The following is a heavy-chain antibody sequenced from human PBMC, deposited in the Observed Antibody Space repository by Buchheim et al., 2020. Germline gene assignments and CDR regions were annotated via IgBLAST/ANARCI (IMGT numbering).Heavy chain of an antibody. CDR3: TTALRFLEWLLPWYYYYGMDV. V-gene: IGHV3-15*01. Sequence: EVQLVESGGGLVKPGGSLRLSCAASGFTFSNAWMSWVRQAPGKGLEWVGRIKSKTDGGTTDYAAPVKGRFTISRDDSKKTLYLQMNSLKTEDTAVYYCTTALRFLEWLLPWYYYYGMDVWGQGTT. CDR2: IKSKTDGGTT. J-gene: IGHJ6*02. CDR1: GFTFSNAW. D-gene: IGHD3-3*01.